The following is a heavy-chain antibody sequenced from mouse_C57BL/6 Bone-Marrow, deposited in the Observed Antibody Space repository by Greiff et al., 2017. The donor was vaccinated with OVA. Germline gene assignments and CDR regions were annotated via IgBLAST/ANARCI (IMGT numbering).Heavy chain of an antibody. V-gene: IGHV5-17*01. CDR3: ARPSPYYYGSWAY. D-gene: IGHD1-1*01. CDR1: GFTFSDYG. CDR2: LSSGSSTI. Sequence: EVQLVESGGGLVKPGGSLKLSCAASGFTFSDYGMHWVRQAPEKGLEWVAYLSSGSSTIYYADTVKGRFTISRDNAKNTLFLQMTSLRSEDTAMYYCARPSPYYYGSWAYWGQGTLVTVSA. J-gene: IGHJ3*01.